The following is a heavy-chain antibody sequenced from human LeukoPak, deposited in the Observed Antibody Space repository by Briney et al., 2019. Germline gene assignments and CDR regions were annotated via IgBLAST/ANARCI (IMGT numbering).Heavy chain of an antibody. J-gene: IGHJ4*02. D-gene: IGHD6-19*01. CDR3: AKSVAGTGDPVDY. Sequence: GGSLRLSCAASGFTFSSYWMHWVRQAPGKGLEWVSNISGRGGSTYYADSVKGRFTISRDNSKNTLYLQMNSLRAEDTAVYYCAKSVAGTGDPVDYWGQGTLVIVSA. V-gene: IGHV3-23*01. CDR2: ISGRGGST. CDR1: GFTFSSYW.